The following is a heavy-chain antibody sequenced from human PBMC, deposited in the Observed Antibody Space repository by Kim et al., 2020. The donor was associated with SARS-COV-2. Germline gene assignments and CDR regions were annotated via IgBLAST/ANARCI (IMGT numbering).Heavy chain of an antibody. D-gene: IGHD6-13*01. J-gene: IGHJ1*01. CDR3: AQDHGSSCNHD. Sequence: SGGVTYYTDSVKGRFTISRDNSKNKPYLQMNSLRTDDTAVYYCAQDHGSSCNHDCAQGT. CDR2: SGGVT. V-gene: IGHV3-53*01.